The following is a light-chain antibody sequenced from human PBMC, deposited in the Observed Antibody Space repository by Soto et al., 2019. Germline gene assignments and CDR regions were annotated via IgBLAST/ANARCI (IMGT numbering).Light chain of an antibody. V-gene: IGKV3-15*01. Sequence: EKVMTQSPATLSVSPGERATLSCRASENVKTRLAWYQQKSGQAPRLLIYDAFTRATGIPARFSGSASGTEFTLTISSLQSEDSAVYYCQQYDDWPHTFGGGTKVEIK. CDR3: QQYDDWPHT. CDR2: DAF. J-gene: IGKJ4*01. CDR1: ENVKTR.